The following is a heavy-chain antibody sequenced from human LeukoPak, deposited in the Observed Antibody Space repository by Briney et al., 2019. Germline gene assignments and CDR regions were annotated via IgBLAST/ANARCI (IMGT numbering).Heavy chain of an antibody. V-gene: IGHV4-39*01. CDR2: IYYSGST. Sequence: KPSETLSLTCTVSGGSISSSSYYWGWIRQPPGKGLEWIGSIYYSGSTYYNPSLKSRVTISVDTSKNQFSLKLSSVTAADTAAYYCARCYCSSTSCFSNWFDPWGQGTLVTVSS. CDR1: GGSISSSSYY. J-gene: IGHJ5*02. D-gene: IGHD2-2*01. CDR3: ARCYCSSTSCFSNWFDP.